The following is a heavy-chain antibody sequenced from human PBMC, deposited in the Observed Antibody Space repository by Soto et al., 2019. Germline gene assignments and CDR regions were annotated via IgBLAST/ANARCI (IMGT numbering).Heavy chain of an antibody. CDR2: IRSKANSYAT. Sequence: GGSLRLSCAASGFTFSGSAMHWVRQAPGKGLEWVGRIRSKANSYATAYAASVKGRFTISRDDSKNTAYLQMNSLKTEDTAVYYCTSSGGDSFSYWGQGTLVTVSS. CDR3: TSSGGDSFSY. V-gene: IGHV3-73*01. CDR1: GFTFSGSA. D-gene: IGHD2-21*02. J-gene: IGHJ4*02.